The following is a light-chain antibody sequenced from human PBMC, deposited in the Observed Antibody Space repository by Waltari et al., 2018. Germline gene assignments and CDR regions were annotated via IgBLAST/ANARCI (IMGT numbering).Light chain of an antibody. CDR3: QQSYTTPRMYT. V-gene: IGKV1-39*01. CDR1: QSISTY. CDR2: AAS. Sequence: DIQMTQSPSSLSASVGDRVTITCRASQSISTYVNWYQQKPGKAPKLLIYAASSLQSGVPSRFSGSGSGTDFTLTISSLQPEDFASYYCQQSYTTPRMYTFGQGTKLEIK. J-gene: IGKJ2*01.